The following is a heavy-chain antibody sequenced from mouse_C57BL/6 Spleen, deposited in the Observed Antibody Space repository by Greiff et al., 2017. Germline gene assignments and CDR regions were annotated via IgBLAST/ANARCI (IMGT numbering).Heavy chain of an antibody. CDR2: IYPGSGST. CDR3: ARSGDSFDY. V-gene: IGHV1-55*01. Sequence: QVQLQQPGAELVKPGASVKMSCKASGYTFTSYWITWVKQRPGQGLEWIGDIYPGSGSTNYNEKFKSKATLTVATSSSTAYMQLSSLTSEDSAVYYCARSGDSFDYWGQGTTLTVSS. D-gene: IGHD3-1*01. J-gene: IGHJ2*01. CDR1: GYTFTSYW.